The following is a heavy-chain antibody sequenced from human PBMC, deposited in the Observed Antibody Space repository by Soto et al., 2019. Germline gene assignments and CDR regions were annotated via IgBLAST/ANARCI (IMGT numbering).Heavy chain of an antibody. CDR3: ARGRDYYDSSAIKGDTFDY. CDR2: INHSGST. V-gene: IGHV4-34*01. CDR1: GGSFSGYY. J-gene: IGHJ4*02. D-gene: IGHD3-22*01. Sequence: SLTCAVYGGSFSGYYWSWIRQPPGKGLEWIGEINHSGSTNYNPSLKSRVTISVDTSKNQFSLKLSSVTAADTAVYYCARGRDYYDSSAIKGDTFDYWGQGTLVTVSS.